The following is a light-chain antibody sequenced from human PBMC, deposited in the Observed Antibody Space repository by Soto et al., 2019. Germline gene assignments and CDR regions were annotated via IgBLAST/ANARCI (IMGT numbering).Light chain of an antibody. Sequence: DTQMTQSPSSLSASVGDRVTITCRASQDIRNELAWYQQKSVKAPKRLIYAVSSLESGVPSRFSGSRSGTEFTLTITSLQPEDFALYYCQQYNGSPFTFGPGTKVDIK. CDR1: QDIRNE. J-gene: IGKJ3*01. CDR3: QQYNGSPFT. V-gene: IGKV1-17*01. CDR2: AVS.